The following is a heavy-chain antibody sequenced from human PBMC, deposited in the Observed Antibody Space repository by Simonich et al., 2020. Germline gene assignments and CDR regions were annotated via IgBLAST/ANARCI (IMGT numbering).Heavy chain of an antibody. D-gene: IGHD6-13*01. Sequence: QMQLQESGPGLVKPSETLSLTCTVSGGSISSSSYYWGWIRQPPGKGLEWIGIIYYSGSTYYNPSLKSRVTISVDTSKNQFSLKLSSVTAADTAVYYCARHAGFAFDIWGQGTMVTISS. CDR3: ARHAGFAFDI. CDR1: GGSISSSSYY. V-gene: IGHV4-39*01. J-gene: IGHJ3*02. CDR2: IYYSGST.